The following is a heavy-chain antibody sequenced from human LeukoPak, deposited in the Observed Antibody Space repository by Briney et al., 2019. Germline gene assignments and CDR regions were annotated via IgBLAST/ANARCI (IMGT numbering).Heavy chain of an antibody. J-gene: IGHJ6*02. V-gene: IGHV4-34*01. CDR1: GGSFSKYY. D-gene: IGHD6-19*01. CDR2: INQSGST. Sequence: PSETLSLTCAVYGGSFSKYYWSWIRQPPGKGLEWIGEINQSGSTNHSPSLKSRVTISLDTSKNQFSLKLSSVTAADTAVYYCAKGRGYSNGWASYYYGMDVWGQGTTVAVS. CDR3: AKGRGYSNGWASYYYGMDV.